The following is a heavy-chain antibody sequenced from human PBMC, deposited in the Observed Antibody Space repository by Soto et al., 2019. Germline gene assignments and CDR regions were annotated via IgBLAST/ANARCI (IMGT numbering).Heavy chain of an antibody. D-gene: IGHD5-18*01. J-gene: IGHJ6*02. CDR1: RGAFSSYA. V-gene: IGHV1-69*12. Sequence: QVQLVQSGAEVKKPGSSVKVSCKASRGAFSSYAISWVRQAPGQGLECMGGIIPIFGTANYAQKFQGSVTISADESTSTAYMELSSLRSEDTAVYYCARDDVDTAMPYGMDVWGQGTTVTVSS. CDR3: ARDDVDTAMPYGMDV. CDR2: IIPIFGTA.